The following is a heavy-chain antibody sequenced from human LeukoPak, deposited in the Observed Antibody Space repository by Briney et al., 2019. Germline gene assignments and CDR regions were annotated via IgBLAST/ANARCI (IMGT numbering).Heavy chain of an antibody. Sequence: PGGSLRLSCSASGFTFSSYSMNWVRQAPGKGLEWVSCIGSSSSLIFYADSVKGRFTVSRDNAKNSLYLQMNSLRAEDTAIYYCARDRGSYWFDPWGQGTLVTVSS. CDR1: GFTFSSYS. CDR2: IGSSSSLI. V-gene: IGHV3-21*01. D-gene: IGHD1-26*01. CDR3: ARDRGSYWFDP. J-gene: IGHJ5*02.